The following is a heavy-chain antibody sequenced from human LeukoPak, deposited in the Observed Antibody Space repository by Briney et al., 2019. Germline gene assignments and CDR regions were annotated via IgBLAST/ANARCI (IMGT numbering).Heavy chain of an antibody. CDR1: GFTFSSYS. J-gene: IGHJ5*02. Sequence: GGSLRLSCAASGFTFSSYSRIWLRQAPGKGLEWVGSISSSSSNINYADSVKGRFTISRDNAKNSLYLQMNSLRAEDTAVYYCARGGRDNWFDHWGQGTLVTVSS. D-gene: IGHD1-26*01. V-gene: IGHV3-21*01. CDR3: ARGGRDNWFDH. CDR2: ISSSSSNI.